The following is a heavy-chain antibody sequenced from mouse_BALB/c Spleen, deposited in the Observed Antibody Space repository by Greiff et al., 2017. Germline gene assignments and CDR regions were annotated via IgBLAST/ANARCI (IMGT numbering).Heavy chain of an antibody. J-gene: IGHJ2*01. CDR1: GFTFSSYT. V-gene: IGHV5-6-4*01. CDR3: TREDGSSYYFDY. CDR2: ISSGGSYT. D-gene: IGHD1-1*01. Sequence: EVQVVESGGGLVKPGGSLKLSCAASGFTFSSYTMSWVRQTPEKRLEWVSTISSGGSYTYYPDSVKGRFTISRDNAKNTLYLQMSSLKSEDTAMYYCTREDGSSYYFDYWGQGTTLTVSS.